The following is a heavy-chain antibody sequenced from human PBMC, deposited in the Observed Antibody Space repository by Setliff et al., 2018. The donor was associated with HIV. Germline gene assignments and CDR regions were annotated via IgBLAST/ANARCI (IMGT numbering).Heavy chain of an antibody. D-gene: IGHD2-15*01. CDR1: GFIFSNYE. V-gene: IGHV3-48*03. J-gene: IGHJ4*02. Sequence: PVGSLRLSCAASGFIFSNYEMNWVRQAPGKGLEWVSYITSSGTTIYYADSVKGRFTISRDNAKNSLYLEMNSLRAEETAVYYCTRDLRSSHGSPNYFDYWGRGALVTVSS. CDR3: TRDLRSSHGSPNYFDY. CDR2: ITSSGTTI.